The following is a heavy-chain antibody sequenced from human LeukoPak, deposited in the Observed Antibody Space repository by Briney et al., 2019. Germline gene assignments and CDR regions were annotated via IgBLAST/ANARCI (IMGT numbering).Heavy chain of an antibody. J-gene: IGHJ5*02. V-gene: IGHV4-61*02. CDR2: ISTSGTT. D-gene: IGHD1-7*01. CDR1: GASLSNGTSY. CDR3: ARESGITGTSSGGWFDP. Sequence: PSETLSLTCTVSGASLSNGTSYWDWIRQPAGKGLEWIGRISTSGTTNYNPSLKSRVTISVDTSKNQFSLKLSSVTAADTAVYYCARESGITGTSSGGWFDPWGQGTLVTVSS.